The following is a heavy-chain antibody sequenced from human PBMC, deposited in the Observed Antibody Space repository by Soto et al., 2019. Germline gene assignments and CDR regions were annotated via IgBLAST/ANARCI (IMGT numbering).Heavy chain of an antibody. CDR3: ARALSYHDVLTGRGWVFYFDY. Sequence: QVRLQESGPGLVKPSETLSLTCTVSGGSISSYYWSWIRQPPGRGLEWIGDIYYSGNTNYNPSLKSRVTISVDTSRSQFSLELKSGTAAATAVYYCARALSYHDVLTGRGWVFYFDYWGQGALVIVSS. CDR2: IYYSGNT. CDR1: GGSISSYY. D-gene: IGHD3-9*01. J-gene: IGHJ4*02. V-gene: IGHV4-59*01.